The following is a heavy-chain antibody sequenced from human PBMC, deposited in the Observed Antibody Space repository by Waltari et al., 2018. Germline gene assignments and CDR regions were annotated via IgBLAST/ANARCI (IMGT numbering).Heavy chain of an antibody. V-gene: IGHV1-18*01. CDR3: ARDDVDSSNFGGF. CDR2: IYPYNGNT. J-gene: IGHJ4*02. D-gene: IGHD3-16*01. CDR1: GYIFSNYG. Sequence: QLVQSGAEVKKPGASVKVSCKASGYIFSNYGITGVRKAPGQGLEWMGWIYPYNGNTKYEQNVQGRVTMTTDTSTATAYMEIRSLRSDDTAIYYCARDDVDSSNFGGFWGQGTQVTVSS.